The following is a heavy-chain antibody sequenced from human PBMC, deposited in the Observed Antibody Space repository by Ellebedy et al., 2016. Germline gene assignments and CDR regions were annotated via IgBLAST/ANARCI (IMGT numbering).Heavy chain of an antibody. D-gene: IGHD5-18*01. Sequence: SETLSLTCTVSGVSITPYYWAWVRQTPGKALEWIGNIRDSGRTNYGASVKSRITISRDTSKNQVYLKLTSVSAADSAVYYCARIVVDSYGFALLDYWGLGTDVTVSS. V-gene: IGHV4-59*01. CDR1: GVSITPYY. CDR3: ARIVVDSYGFALLDY. J-gene: IGHJ4*01. CDR2: IRDSGRT.